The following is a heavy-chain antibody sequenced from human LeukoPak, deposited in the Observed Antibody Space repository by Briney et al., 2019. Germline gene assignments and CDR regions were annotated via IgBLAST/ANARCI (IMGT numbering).Heavy chain of an antibody. CDR2: ISAYNGNT. J-gene: IGHJ4*02. CDR1: GYTFISYA. CDR3: ARDDYGGNSGLFDY. D-gene: IGHD4-23*01. Sequence: ASVKVSCKTSGYTFISYAMNWVRQAPGQGLEWMGWISAYNGNTNYAQKLQGRVTMTTDTSTSTAYMELRSLRSDDTAVYYCARDDYGGNSGLFDYWGQGTLVTVSS. V-gene: IGHV1-18*01.